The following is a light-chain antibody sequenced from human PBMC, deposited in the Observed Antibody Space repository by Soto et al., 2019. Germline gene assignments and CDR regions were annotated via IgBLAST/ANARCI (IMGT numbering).Light chain of an antibody. CDR3: QQYHSYSPLT. CDR2: KAS. CDR1: QGISSW. Sequence: DIQMTQSPSTLSASAWDRVTITCRASQGISSWLAWYQQKPWKAPKLLIYKASGLESGVPSRFGGNGSATDCPINVSRLQPEYFANYCCQQYHSYSPLTLGVGTKAYIK. V-gene: IGKV1-5*03. J-gene: IGKJ4*01.